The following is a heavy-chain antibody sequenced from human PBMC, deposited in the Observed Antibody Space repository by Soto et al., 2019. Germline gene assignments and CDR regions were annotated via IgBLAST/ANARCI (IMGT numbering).Heavy chain of an antibody. J-gene: IGHJ4*02. CDR2: INAGNGNT. Sequence: ASVKVSCKASGYTFTSYAMHWVRQAPGQRLEWMGWINAGNGNTKYSQKFQGRVTITRDTSASTAYMELSSLRSEDTAVYYCARRYDFWSGYYPFDYWGQGTLVTVSS. D-gene: IGHD3-3*01. V-gene: IGHV1-3*01. CDR3: ARRYDFWSGYYPFDY. CDR1: GYTFTSYA.